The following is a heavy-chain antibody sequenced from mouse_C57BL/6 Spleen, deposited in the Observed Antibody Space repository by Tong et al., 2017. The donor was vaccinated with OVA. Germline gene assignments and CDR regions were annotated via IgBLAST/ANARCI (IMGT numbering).Heavy chain of an antibody. CDR2: IDPETGGT. D-gene: IGHD1-1*01. CDR3: TVVAFDY. CDR1: GYTFTDYE. V-gene: IGHV1-15*01. Sequence: VQLQESGAELVRPGASVTLSCKASGYTFTDYEMHWVKQTPVHGLEWIGAIDPETGGTAYNQKFKGKAILTADKSSSTAYMELRSLTSEDSAVYYCTVVAFDYWGQGTTLTVSS. J-gene: IGHJ2*01.